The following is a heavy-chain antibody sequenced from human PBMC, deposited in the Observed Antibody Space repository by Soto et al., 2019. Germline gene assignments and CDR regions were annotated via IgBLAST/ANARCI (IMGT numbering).Heavy chain of an antibody. CDR3: ARIERTGTHGAGAAGFDY. D-gene: IGHD1-1*01. Sequence: QVTLKESGPVLVKPTETLTLTCTVSGFSLSNARMGVSWIRQPPGKALEWLAHIFSNDEKSYSTSLKSRLTISKYTSKSQVVLTMTHMAPVDTAAYYCARIERTGTHGAGAAGFDYWGQGTLVTVSS. J-gene: IGHJ4*02. CDR2: IFSNDEK. CDR1: GFSLSNARMG. V-gene: IGHV2-26*01.